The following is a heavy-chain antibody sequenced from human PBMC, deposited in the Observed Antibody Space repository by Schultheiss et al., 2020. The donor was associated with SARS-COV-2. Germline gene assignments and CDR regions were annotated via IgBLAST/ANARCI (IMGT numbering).Heavy chain of an antibody. D-gene: IGHD3-3*01. CDR2: INHSGST. J-gene: IGHJ4*02. V-gene: IGHV4-38-2*02. CDR1: GYSISSGYY. Sequence: SQTLSLTCAVSGYSISSGYYWSWIRQPPGKGLEWIGEINHSGSTNYNPSLKSRVTISVDTSKNQFSLKLSSVTAADTAVYYCAKDRNDFWSGYPYWGQGTLVTVSS. CDR3: AKDRNDFWSGYPY.